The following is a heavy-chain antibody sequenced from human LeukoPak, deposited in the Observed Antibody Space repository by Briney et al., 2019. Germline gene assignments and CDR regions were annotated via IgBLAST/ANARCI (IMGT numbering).Heavy chain of an antibody. CDR3: AIPGDGYKNSAFDI. Sequence: PSETLSLTCTVSGYSISSGYYWAWIRRPPGKGLEWIGSIYHSGSTYYNPSLKSRVTISVDTSKNQFSLKLSSVTAADTAVYYCAIPGDGYKNSAFDIWGQGTMVTVSS. J-gene: IGHJ3*02. CDR1: GYSISSGYY. D-gene: IGHD5-24*01. CDR2: IYHSGST. V-gene: IGHV4-38-2*02.